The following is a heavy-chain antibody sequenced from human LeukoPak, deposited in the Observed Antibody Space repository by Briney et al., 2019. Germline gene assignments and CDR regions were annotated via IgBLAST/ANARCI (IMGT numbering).Heavy chain of an antibody. V-gene: IGHV3-53*01. D-gene: IGHD2-21*01. CDR2: IYSGGST. J-gene: IGHJ5*02. CDR1: GFSVSSNY. CDR3: AKDMGDTALQNFFDP. Sequence: GGSLRLSCAASGFSVSSNYMSWVRQAPGKGLEWISVIYSGGSTYYADSVKGRFTISRDNSKNTLYLQMNSLRAEDTAVYYCAKDMGDTALQNFFDPWGQGTLVTVSS.